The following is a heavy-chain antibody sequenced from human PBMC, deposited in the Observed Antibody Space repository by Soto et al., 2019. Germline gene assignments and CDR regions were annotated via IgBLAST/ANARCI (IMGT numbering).Heavy chain of an antibody. CDR2: ISSSSSYT. D-gene: IGHD3-9*01. CDR3: ARDYYDIGIRSIDRADY. Sequence: GGSLRLSCAASGFTFSDYYMSWIRQAPGKGLEWVSYISSSSSYTNYADSVKGRFTISRDNAKNSLYLQMNSLRAEDTAVYYCARDYYDIGIRSIDRADYWGQGTLVTVSS. V-gene: IGHV3-11*05. J-gene: IGHJ4*02. CDR1: GFTFSDYY.